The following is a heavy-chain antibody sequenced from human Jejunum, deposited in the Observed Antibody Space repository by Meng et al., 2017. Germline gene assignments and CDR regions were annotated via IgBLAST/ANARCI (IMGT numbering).Heavy chain of an antibody. D-gene: IGHD2-8*02. J-gene: IGHJ4*02. Sequence: QVQLQESGPGLVKPSQTLSLTCTVSGGSINTGDYYWSWIRQPPGKGLEWIAYIYYSGSSYSKSSLRSRVIISIGTSKNQFSLILSAVTAADTAVYYCARHPTGGYNYFDYWGQGTLVTVSS. CDR1: GGSINTGDYY. CDR3: ARHPTGGYNYFDY. CDR2: IYYSGSS. V-gene: IGHV4-30-4*01.